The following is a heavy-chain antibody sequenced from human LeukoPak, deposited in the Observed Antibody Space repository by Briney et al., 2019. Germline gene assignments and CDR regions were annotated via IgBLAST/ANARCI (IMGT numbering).Heavy chain of an antibody. V-gene: IGHV3-74*01. CDR1: GFTFNKYW. CDR3: VTYNWEYEADY. CDR2: ISGDGRST. D-gene: IGHD1-20*01. J-gene: IGHJ4*02. Sequence: GGSLRLSCAASGFTFNKYWMYWVRQAPGKGLVWLSRISGDGRSTNYADSVRGRFTVSRDNAKNTLYLQMNNLRPEDTATYYCVTYNWEYEADYWGQGTLVTVSS.